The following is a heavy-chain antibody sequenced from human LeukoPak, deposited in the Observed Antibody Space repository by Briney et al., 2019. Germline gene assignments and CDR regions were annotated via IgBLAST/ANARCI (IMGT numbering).Heavy chain of an antibody. CDR2: ISGSGGST. Sequence: GGSLRLSCAASGFTFSSYGMSWVRQAPGKGLEWVSAISGSGGSTYYADSVKGRFTISRDNSKNTLYLQMNSLRAEDTAVYYCAKDRWLGEFTDYFDYWGQGTLVTVSS. V-gene: IGHV3-23*01. CDR3: AKDRWLGEFTDYFDY. J-gene: IGHJ4*02. D-gene: IGHD3-10*01. CDR1: GFTFSSYG.